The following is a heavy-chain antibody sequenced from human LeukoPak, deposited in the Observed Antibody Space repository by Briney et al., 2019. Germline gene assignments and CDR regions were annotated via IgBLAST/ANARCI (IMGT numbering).Heavy chain of an antibody. V-gene: IGHV3-20*04. CDR1: GFTFDDYG. Sequence: GGSLRLSCAASGFTFDDYGMGWVRQAPGKGLEWVSGINWNGGSTGYADSVKGRFTISRDNAKNSLYLQMNSLRAEDTAVYYCAKVGVTGWYFDYWGQGALVTVSS. CDR2: INWNGGST. D-gene: IGHD1-26*01. J-gene: IGHJ4*02. CDR3: AKVGVTGWYFDY.